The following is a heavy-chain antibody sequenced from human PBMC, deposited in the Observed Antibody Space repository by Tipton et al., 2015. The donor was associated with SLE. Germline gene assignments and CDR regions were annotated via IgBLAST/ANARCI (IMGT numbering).Heavy chain of an antibody. CDR1: GGSISSYY. Sequence: TLSLTCTVSGGSISSYYWSWIRQPPGKGLEWIGYIYYSGSTFYNPSLKSRVSISVDRSNNQFSLKLNSVTAADTAVYYCARTLRGDGVVVGLDHYYMDVWGKGTTVTVSS. D-gene: IGHD3-3*01. V-gene: IGHV4-59*06. CDR2: IYYSGST. J-gene: IGHJ6*03. CDR3: ARTLRGDGVVVGLDHYYMDV.